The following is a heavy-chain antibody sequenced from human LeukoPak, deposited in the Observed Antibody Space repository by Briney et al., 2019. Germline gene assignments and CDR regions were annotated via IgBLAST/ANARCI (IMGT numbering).Heavy chain of an antibody. Sequence: GGSLRLSCAASGFTFSDYYMSWIRQAPGKGLEWVSYISSSGSTIYYADSVKGRFTISRDNAKNSLYLQMNSLRAEDTAVYYCAKSPEYNWNYELGFDPWGQGTLVTVSS. CDR1: GFTFSDYY. CDR3: AKSPEYNWNYELGFDP. V-gene: IGHV3-11*01. D-gene: IGHD1-7*01. J-gene: IGHJ5*02. CDR2: ISSSGSTI.